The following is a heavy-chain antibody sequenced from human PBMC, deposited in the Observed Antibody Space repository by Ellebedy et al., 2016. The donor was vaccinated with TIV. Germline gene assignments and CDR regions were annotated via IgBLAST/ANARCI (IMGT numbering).Heavy chain of an antibody. D-gene: IGHD5/OR15-5a*01. V-gene: IGHV3-23*01. CDR2: VSHSGDST. Sequence: GESLKISXFASGFPFSIYVMSWVRQAPGRGLDWVSTVSHSGDSTYYADSVKGRFTISRDNSRNTLFVELNSLRAEDTAVYYCAKSLYDGANRRGLFERWGQGTLVTVSS. J-gene: IGHJ4*02. CDR3: AKSLYDGANRRGLFER. CDR1: GFPFSIYV.